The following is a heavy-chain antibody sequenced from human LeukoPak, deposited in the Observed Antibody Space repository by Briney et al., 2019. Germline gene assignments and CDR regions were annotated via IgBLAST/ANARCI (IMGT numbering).Heavy chain of an antibody. CDR3: AKALGRYYYYYGMDV. V-gene: IGHV3-23*01. D-gene: IGHD3-10*01. Sequence: GGSLRLSCAASGFTFSSYAMSWVRQAPGKGLEWVSAISGSGGSTYYADSVKGRFTISRDNSKNTLYLQMNSLRAEDTAVYYCAKALGRYYYYYGMDVWGQGTTVTVSS. CDR1: GFTFSSYA. J-gene: IGHJ6*02. CDR2: ISGSGGST.